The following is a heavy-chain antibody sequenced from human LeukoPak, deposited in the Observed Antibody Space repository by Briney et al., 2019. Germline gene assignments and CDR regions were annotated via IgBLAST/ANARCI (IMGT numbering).Heavy chain of an antibody. Sequence: GGSLRLSCAASGFTFSNAWMSWVRQAPGKGLEWVGRIKGKTDGGTTDYAAPVKGRFTISRDDSKNTLYLQMNSLKTEDTAVYYCTTPSPVEPAAHSDFDYWGQGTLVTVSS. CDR3: TTPSPVEPAAHSDFDY. J-gene: IGHJ4*02. D-gene: IGHD2-2*01. CDR1: GFTFSNAW. V-gene: IGHV3-15*01. CDR2: IKGKTDGGTT.